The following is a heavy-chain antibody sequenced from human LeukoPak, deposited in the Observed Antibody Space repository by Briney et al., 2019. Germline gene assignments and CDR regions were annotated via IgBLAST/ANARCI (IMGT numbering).Heavy chain of an antibody. V-gene: IGHV4-34*01. J-gene: IGHJ5*02. D-gene: IGHD6-13*01. CDR1: GGSFSGYY. Sequence: SETLSLTCAVYGGSFSGYYWSWIRQPPGKGLEWIGEINHSGSTNYNPSLKSRVTISVDTSKNQFSLKLSSVTAADTAVYYCARVAGFSSWDWFDPWGQGTLVTVSS. CDR3: ARVAGFSSWDWFDP. CDR2: INHSGST.